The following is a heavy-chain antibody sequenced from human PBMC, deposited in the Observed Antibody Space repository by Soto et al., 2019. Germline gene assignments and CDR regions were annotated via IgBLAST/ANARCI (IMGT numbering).Heavy chain of an antibody. V-gene: IGHV3-23*01. CDR3: AKDRRAGGNYGFYSDF. CDR2: SSATGAGT. Sequence: EVQLLESGGGLVQPGGSLRLSCAASGFTFSSYGMTWVRQAPGKGLEWVSFSSATGAGTYYADSVKGRFTIFRDNSKNTLYLQMTSLRADDTAVYYCAKDRRAGGNYGFYSDFWCQGARVIVSS. D-gene: IGHD1-7*01. J-gene: IGHJ4*02. CDR1: GFTFSSYG.